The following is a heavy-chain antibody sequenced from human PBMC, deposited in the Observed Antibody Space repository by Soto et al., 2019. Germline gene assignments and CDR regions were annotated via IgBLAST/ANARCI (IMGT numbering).Heavy chain of an antibody. Sequence: GGSLRLSCAASGFTFSSYWMSWVRQAPGKGLEWVANIKQDGSEKYYVDSVKGRFTISRDNAKNSLYLQMNSLRAEDTAVYYCAKIQYYYDSSGYYYVDAFDIWGQGTMVTVSS. CDR3: AKIQYYYDSSGYYYVDAFDI. J-gene: IGHJ3*02. V-gene: IGHV3-7*05. CDR2: IKQDGSEK. CDR1: GFTFSSYW. D-gene: IGHD3-22*01.